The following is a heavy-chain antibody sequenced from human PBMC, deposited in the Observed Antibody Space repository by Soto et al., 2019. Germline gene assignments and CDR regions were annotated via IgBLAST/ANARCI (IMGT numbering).Heavy chain of an antibody. V-gene: IGHV3-48*02. D-gene: IGHD5-12*01. CDR3: ARYSGYDYYYGMDV. Sequence: QTGGSLRLSCAASGFTFSSYSMNWVRQAPGKGLEWVSYISSSSSTIYYADSVKGRFTISRDNAENSLYLQMNSLRDEDTAVYYCARYSGYDYYYGMDVWGQGTTVTVSS. J-gene: IGHJ6*02. CDR2: ISSSSSTI. CDR1: GFTFSSYS.